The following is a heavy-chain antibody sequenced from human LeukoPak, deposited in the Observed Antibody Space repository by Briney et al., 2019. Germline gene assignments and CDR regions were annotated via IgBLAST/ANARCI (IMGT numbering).Heavy chain of an antibody. D-gene: IGHD3-22*01. CDR2: ISSSSSYI. Sequence: GGSLRLSCAASGFTFSSYSMNWVRQAPGKGLEWVSSISSSSSYIYYADSVKGRFTISRDNAKNSLYLQMNSLRAEDTAVCYCARAEGYYDSSGYYYSFDYWGQGTLVTVSS. CDR1: GFTFSSYS. CDR3: ARAEGYYDSSGYYYSFDY. J-gene: IGHJ4*02. V-gene: IGHV3-21*01.